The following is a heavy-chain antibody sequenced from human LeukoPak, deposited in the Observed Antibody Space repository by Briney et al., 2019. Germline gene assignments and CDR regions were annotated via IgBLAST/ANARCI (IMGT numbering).Heavy chain of an antibody. CDR3: AMDRYGSGSLDY. V-gene: IGHV3-7*04. CDR1: GFTFRSYW. D-gene: IGHD3-10*01. J-gene: IGHJ4*02. Sequence: GGSLRLSCAASGFTFRSYWMVCLRQAPGRGLEWVANIKQDGSEKYYVDSAKGRFTISRDNAKNSLYLQMNSLRAEDTAVYYCAMDRYGSGSLDYWGLGTLVTVSS. CDR2: IKQDGSEK.